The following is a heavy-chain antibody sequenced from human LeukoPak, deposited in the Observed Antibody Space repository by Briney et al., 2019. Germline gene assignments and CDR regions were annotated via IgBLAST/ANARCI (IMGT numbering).Heavy chain of an antibody. CDR3: ARSRAHPAYYFDY. Sequence: GGSLRLSCAASGFTFSSYAMHWVRQAPGKGLEWVAVISYDGSNKYYADSVKGRFTISRDNSKNTLYLQMNSLRAEGTAVYYCARSRAHPAYYFDYWGQGTLVTVSS. V-gene: IGHV3-30-3*01. CDR2: ISYDGSNK. J-gene: IGHJ4*02. CDR1: GFTFSSYA.